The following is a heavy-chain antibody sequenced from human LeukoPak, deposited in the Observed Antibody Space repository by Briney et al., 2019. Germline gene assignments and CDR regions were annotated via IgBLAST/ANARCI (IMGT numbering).Heavy chain of an antibody. D-gene: IGHD1-1*01. Sequence: ASVKVSCKVSGYTLTELSMHWVRQAPGKGLEWMGGFDPEDGETIYAQKFQGRVTMTEDTSTDTAYMELSSLRSEDTAVYYCATGGRWNDGYYYYYMDVWGKGTTVTVSS. J-gene: IGHJ6*03. CDR2: FDPEDGET. CDR1: GYTLTELS. CDR3: ATGGRWNDGYYYYYMDV. V-gene: IGHV1-24*01.